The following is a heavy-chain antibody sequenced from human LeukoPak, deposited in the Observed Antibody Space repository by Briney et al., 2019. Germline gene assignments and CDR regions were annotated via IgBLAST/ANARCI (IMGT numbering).Heavy chain of an antibody. J-gene: IGHJ6*03. CDR2: INSSSSTI. CDR1: GFTFSSYE. V-gene: IGHV3-48*01. CDR3: ARDPAGSGPYYYYYYMDV. Sequence: GGSLRLSCAASGFTFSSYEMNWVRQAPGKGLEWVSYINSSSSTIYYADSVKGRFTISRDNAKNSLYLQMNSLRAEDTAVYYCARDPAGSGPYYYYYYMDVWGKGTTVTVSS. D-gene: IGHD3-10*01.